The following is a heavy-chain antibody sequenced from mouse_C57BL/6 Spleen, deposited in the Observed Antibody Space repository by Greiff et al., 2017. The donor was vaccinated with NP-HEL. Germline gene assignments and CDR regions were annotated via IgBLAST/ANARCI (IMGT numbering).Heavy chain of an antibody. CDR2: IDPSDSYT. D-gene: IGHD1-1*01. V-gene: IGHV1-50*01. Sequence: VQLQQSGAELVKPGASVKLSCKASGYTFTSYWMQWVKQRPGQGLEWIGEIDPSDSYTNYNQKFKGKATLTVDTSSSTAYMQLSSLTSEDSAVYYCASFITTVVEGYAMDYWGQGTSVTVSS. CDR1: GYTFTSYW. CDR3: ASFITTVVEGYAMDY. J-gene: IGHJ4*01.